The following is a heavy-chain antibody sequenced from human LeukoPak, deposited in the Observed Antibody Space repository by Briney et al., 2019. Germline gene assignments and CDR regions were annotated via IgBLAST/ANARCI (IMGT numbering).Heavy chain of an antibody. D-gene: IGHD1-26*01. V-gene: IGHV1-2*02. CDR2: INPNSGGT. J-gene: IGHJ4*02. CDR3: ARVDLLGGYYFDY. Sequence: ASVKVSCKASGYTFTGYYMHWVRQASGQGLEWMGWINPNSGGTNYAQKFQGRVTMTRDTSISTAYMELSRLRSDDTAVYYCARVDLLGGYYFDYWGQGTLVTVSS. CDR1: GYTFTGYY.